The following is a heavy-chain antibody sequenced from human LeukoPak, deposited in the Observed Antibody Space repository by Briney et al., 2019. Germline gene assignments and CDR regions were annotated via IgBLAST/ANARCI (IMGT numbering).Heavy chain of an antibody. D-gene: IGHD1-26*01. J-gene: IGHJ3*02. CDR2: ISWNSGSI. CDR1: GFTFDDYA. V-gene: IGHV3-9*01. Sequence: GRSLRLSCAASGFTFDDYAMHWVRQAPGKGLEWVSGISWNSGSIGYADSVKGRFTISRDNAKNSLYLQMNSLRAEDTALYYCAKDSSGSYRDAAFDIWGQGTMVTVSS. CDR3: AKDSSGSYRDAAFDI.